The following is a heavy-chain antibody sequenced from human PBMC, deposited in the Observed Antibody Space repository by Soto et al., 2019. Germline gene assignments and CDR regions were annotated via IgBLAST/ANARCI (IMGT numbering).Heavy chain of an antibody. J-gene: IGHJ4*02. V-gene: IGHV2-5*02. CDR2: IYWDDEK. Sequence: QLTLKESGPTLVKPTETLTLTCNFSGFSLTTSGEGVGWIRQPPGKALEWLGIIYWDDEKSYRPSLERRVTIIKDTSETQVVLTMTKMDTVDTGTYYCTHILGYGSGVFWGQGTLVTVSS. CDR1: GFSLTTSGEG. D-gene: IGHD3-10*01. CDR3: THILGYGSGVF.